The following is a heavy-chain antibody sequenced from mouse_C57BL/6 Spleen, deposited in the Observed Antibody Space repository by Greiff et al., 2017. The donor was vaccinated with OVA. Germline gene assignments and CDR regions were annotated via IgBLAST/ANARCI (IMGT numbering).Heavy chain of an antibody. CDR1: GYAFSSSW. J-gene: IGHJ2*01. CDR2: IYPGDGDT. D-gene: IGHD1-1*01. V-gene: IGHV1-82*01. Sequence: QVQLKESGPELVKPGASVKISCKASGYAFSSSWMNWVKQRPGKGLEWIGRIYPGDGDTNYNGKFKGKATLTADKSSSTAYMQLSSLTSEDSAVYFCARDGITTVVALDYWGQGTTLTVSS. CDR3: ARDGITTVVALDY.